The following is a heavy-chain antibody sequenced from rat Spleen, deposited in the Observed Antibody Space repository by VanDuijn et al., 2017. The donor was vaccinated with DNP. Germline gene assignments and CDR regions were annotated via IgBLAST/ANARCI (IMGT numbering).Heavy chain of an antibody. D-gene: IGHD1-11*01. V-gene: IGHV5-7*01. CDR2: IHSDGSST. CDR1: GFTFSDYN. CDR3: ARHAGLRRIFYFDY. Sequence: EVRLVESGGGLVQPGRSLKLSCAASGFTFSDYNMAWVRQAPKKGLEWVATIHSDGSSTYYRDSVRGRFTISRDYARSTLYLQMDSLRSEDTATYYCARHAGLRRIFYFDYWGQGVMVTVSA. J-gene: IGHJ2*01.